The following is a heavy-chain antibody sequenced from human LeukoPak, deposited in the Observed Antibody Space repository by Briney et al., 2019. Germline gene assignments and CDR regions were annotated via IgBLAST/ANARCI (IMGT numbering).Heavy chain of an antibody. Sequence: ASVKVSCKASGYTFIRYGISWVRQAPGQGREWMGWISAHNGNINYAQKLQGRVTMTTDTSTSTAYMELRSLRSDDPAVYYCARDSAVYSGSYKGVFDIXPXGTMVTVS. J-gene: IGHJ3*02. CDR3: ARDSAVYSGSYKGVFDI. D-gene: IGHD1-26*01. CDR1: GYTFIRYG. V-gene: IGHV1-18*01. CDR2: ISAHNGNI.